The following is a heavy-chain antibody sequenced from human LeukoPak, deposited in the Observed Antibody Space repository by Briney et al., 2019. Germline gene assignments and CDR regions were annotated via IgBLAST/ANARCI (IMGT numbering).Heavy chain of an antibody. CDR1: GFTFSSYA. J-gene: IGHJ4*02. Sequence: PGGSLRLSCAASGFTFSSYAMHWVRQAPGKGLEWVAVISYDGSNKYYADSVKGRFTISRDNSKNTLYLQMNSLRAEDTAVYYCATGSTGPSIYCFDYWGQGTLVTVSS. D-gene: IGHD2-21*01. CDR3: ATGSTGPSIYCFDY. CDR2: ISYDGSNK. V-gene: IGHV3-30-3*01.